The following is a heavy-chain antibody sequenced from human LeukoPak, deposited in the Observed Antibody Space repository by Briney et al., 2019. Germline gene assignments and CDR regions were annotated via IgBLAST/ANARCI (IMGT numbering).Heavy chain of an antibody. CDR2: IGTAGDT. CDR1: GFTFSSYD. Sequence: PGGSLRLSCAASGFTFSSYDMHWVRQATGKGLEWVSAIGTAGDTYYPGSVKGRFTISRENAKNTLYLQMNSLRAEDTAVYYCARESSSWYPEYYFGYWGQGTLVTVSS. CDR3: ARESSSWYPEYYFGY. J-gene: IGHJ4*02. D-gene: IGHD6-13*01. V-gene: IGHV3-13*01.